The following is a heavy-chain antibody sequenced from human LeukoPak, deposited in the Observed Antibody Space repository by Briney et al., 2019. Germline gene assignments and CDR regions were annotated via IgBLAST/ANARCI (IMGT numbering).Heavy chain of an antibody. CDR1: GGSISSYY. V-gene: IGHV4-59*01. J-gene: IGHJ6*02. CDR2: IYYSGST. CDR3: ARRMVRGVNSYYYYGMDV. Sequence: SEALSLTCTVSGGSISSYYWSWIRQPPGKGLEWIGYIYYSGSTNYNPSLKSRVTISVDTSKNQFSLKLNSVTAADTAVYYCARRMVRGVNSYYYYGMDVWGQGTTVTVSS. D-gene: IGHD3-10*01.